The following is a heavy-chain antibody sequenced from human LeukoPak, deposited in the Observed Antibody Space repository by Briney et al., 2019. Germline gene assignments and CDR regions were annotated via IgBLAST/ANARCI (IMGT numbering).Heavy chain of an antibody. J-gene: IGHJ4*02. CDR2: IYWSDEK. CDR3: AKSYERGGHYYSRFDS. V-gene: IGHV2-5*01. Sequence: SGPTLVKPTQTLTLTCTFSGFSLSTSGVGVGWIRQPPGKALEWLALIYWSDEKPYSPSLKSRLTITKDTSKNQVVLTMTNMDPVNTPTYYCAKSYERGGHYYSRFDSWGQGTLVTVSS. D-gene: IGHD3-22*01. CDR1: GFSLSTSGVG.